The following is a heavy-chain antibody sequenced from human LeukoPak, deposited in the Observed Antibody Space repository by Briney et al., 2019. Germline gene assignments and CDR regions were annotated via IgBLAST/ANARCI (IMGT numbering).Heavy chain of an antibody. V-gene: IGHV1-18*01. CDR1: GYTFTSYG. D-gene: IGHD3-10*01. J-gene: IGHJ4*02. CDR2: LSAYNDNT. Sequence: ASVKVSCKASGYTFTSYGISWVRQAPGQGLEWMGWLSAYNDNTNYAQKLQGRVTMTTDTSTSTAYMELRSLRSDDTAVYYCARLNRENYYGSGSYGHWGQGTLVTVSS. CDR3: ARLNRENYYGSGSYGH.